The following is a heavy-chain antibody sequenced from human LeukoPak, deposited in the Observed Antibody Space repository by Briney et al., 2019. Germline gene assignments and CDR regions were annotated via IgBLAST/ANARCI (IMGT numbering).Heavy chain of an antibody. J-gene: IGHJ4*02. CDR1: GFTFSSYA. D-gene: IGHD3-22*01. V-gene: IGHV3-30-3*01. CDR2: ISYDGSNK. Sequence: PGGSLRLSCAASGFTFSSYAMHWVRQAPGKGLEWVAVISYDGSNKYYADSVKGRFTISRDNSKNTLYLQMNSLRAEDTAVYYCARDFNYYDSSGALDYWGQGTLVTVSS. CDR3: ARDFNYYDSSGALDY.